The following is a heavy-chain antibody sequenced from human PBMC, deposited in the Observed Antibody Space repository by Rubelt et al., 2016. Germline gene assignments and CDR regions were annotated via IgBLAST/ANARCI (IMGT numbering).Heavy chain of an antibody. V-gene: IGHV3-7*05. J-gene: IGHJ6*02. CDR1: GFTFANAW. CDR3: ASGRGPDYYYYGMDV. D-gene: IGHD1-1*01. CDR2: IKEDGSDK. Sequence: EVQLVESGGGLVNPGGSLRLSCAASGFTFANAWMNWVRQAPGKGLEWVANIKEDGSDKYYVDSLNGRFTISRDNAKNSRYRQRRSLRAEDTAVDYWASGRGPDYYYYGMDVWGQGTTVTVSS.